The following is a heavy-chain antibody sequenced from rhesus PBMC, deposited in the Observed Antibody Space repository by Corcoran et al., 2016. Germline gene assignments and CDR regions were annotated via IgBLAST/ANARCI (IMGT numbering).Heavy chain of an antibody. CDR2: ISGMDGYT. Sequence: QLQLQESGPGLVKPSETLSLTCPVSGGSIRSNCWSWTRPPPGMRLEWIGRISGMDGYTTYNPSLKSRVTISTDTSKNQLSLKLISVTAADTAVYYCARAPTSGGGYWGQGVLVTVS. CDR1: GGSIRSNC. CDR3: ARAPTSGGGY. V-gene: IGHV4-173*01. J-gene: IGHJ4*01. D-gene: IGHD1-44*01.